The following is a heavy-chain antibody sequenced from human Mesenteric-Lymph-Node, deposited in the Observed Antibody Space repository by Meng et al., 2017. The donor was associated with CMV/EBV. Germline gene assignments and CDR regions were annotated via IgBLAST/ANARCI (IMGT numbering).Heavy chain of an antibody. CDR3: ASDYYDDSGYGH. D-gene: IGHD3-22*01. J-gene: IGHJ4*02. V-gene: IGHV3-30*04. Sequence: GSLRLSCAAAGFTLSNYGVHWVRQAPGKGLEWVASMSRDGNYKHYADSVKGRFTISRDNSKNTLYLQMNSLRTEDTAVYYCASDYYDDSGYGHWGQGTLVTVSS. CDR1: GFTLSNYG. CDR2: MSRDGNYK.